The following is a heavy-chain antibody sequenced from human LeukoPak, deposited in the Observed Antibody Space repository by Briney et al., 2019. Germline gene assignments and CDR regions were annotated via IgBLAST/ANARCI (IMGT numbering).Heavy chain of an antibody. CDR1: GGSISIYY. CDR2: IYTSGST. CDR3: ARFYSNSLYFDY. Sequence: SETLSLTWTVSGGSISIYYWSWIRQAPGKGLEWIGYIYTSGSTNYNPSLKSRVTISVDTSKNQISLKLSSVTAANTAVYYCARFYSNSLYFDYWVQGTLVTVSS. V-gene: IGHV4-4*09. D-gene: IGHD4-11*01. J-gene: IGHJ4*02.